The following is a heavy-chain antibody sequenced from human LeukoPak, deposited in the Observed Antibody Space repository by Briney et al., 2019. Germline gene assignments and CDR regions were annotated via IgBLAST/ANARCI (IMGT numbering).Heavy chain of an antibody. D-gene: IGHD3-22*01. J-gene: IGHJ3*02. CDR3: ARATMIVDDDAFDI. V-gene: IGHV4-59*01. Sequence: SETLSLTCTVSGGSISSYYWSWIRQPPGKGLEWIGCIYYSGSTNYNPSLKSRVTISVDTSKNQFSLKLSSVTAADTAVYYCARATMIVDDDAFDIWGQGTMVTVSS. CDR1: GGSISSYY. CDR2: IYYSGST.